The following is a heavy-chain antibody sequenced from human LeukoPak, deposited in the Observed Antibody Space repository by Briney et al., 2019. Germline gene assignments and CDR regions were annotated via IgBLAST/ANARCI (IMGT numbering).Heavy chain of an antibody. V-gene: IGHV3-53*05. Sequence: GGSLRLSCAASGVTVSDNYMSWVRQAPGKGLEWVSVIYSGGNTYYADSVKGRFTISRDNSKNMLYLQMNNLRTEDTAVYYCASGVQSEPWGQGTLVTVSS. CDR3: ASGVQSEP. J-gene: IGHJ5*02. CDR2: IYSGGNT. CDR1: GVTVSDNY.